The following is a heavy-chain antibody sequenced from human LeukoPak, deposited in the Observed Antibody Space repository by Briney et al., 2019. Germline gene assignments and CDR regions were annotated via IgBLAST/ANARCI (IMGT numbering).Heavy chain of an antibody. J-gene: IGHJ4*02. CDR3: ARDDAAGIVGATPGDY. CDR2: IYTSGST. CDR1: GRSISSYY. D-gene: IGHD1-26*01. Sequence: SETLSLTCTVSGRSISSYYWSWIRQPAGKGLEWIGRIYTSGSTNYNPSLKSRVTMSVDTSKNQFSLKLSSVTAADTAVYYCARDDAAGIVGATPGDYWGQGTLVTVSS. V-gene: IGHV4-4*07.